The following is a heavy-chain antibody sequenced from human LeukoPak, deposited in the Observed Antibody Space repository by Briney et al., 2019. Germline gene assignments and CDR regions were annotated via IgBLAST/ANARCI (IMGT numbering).Heavy chain of an antibody. CDR1: GGSISSSSYY. Sequence: SETLSLTCTVSGGSISSSSYYWGWIRRPPGKGLEWIGSIYYSGSTYYNPSLKSRVTISVDTSKNQFSLKLSSVTAADTAVYYCARDKGADWFDPWGQGTLVTVSS. J-gene: IGHJ5*02. V-gene: IGHV4-39*07. D-gene: IGHD3-16*01. CDR3: ARDKGADWFDP. CDR2: IYYSGST.